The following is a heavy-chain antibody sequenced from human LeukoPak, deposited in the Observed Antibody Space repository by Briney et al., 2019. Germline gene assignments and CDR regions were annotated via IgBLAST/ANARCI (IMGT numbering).Heavy chain of an antibody. V-gene: IGHV3-23*01. CDR3: AKVRAGHYFDY. CDR1: GFTFGDNY. Sequence: GGSLRLSCVASGFTFGDNYMSWVRQAPRKGLEWVSSISSSGDSTYYADSVKGRFTISGDNSKNTLYLQMNSLRAEDTAVYYCAKVRAGHYFDYWGQGTLVTVSS. J-gene: IGHJ4*02. CDR2: ISSSGDST. D-gene: IGHD6-19*01.